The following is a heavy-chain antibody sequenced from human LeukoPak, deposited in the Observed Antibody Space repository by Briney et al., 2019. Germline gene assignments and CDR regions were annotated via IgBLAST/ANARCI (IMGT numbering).Heavy chain of an antibody. CDR3: ARDPLANYYYYYMDV. Sequence: VASVKVPCKASGYTFTSYGISWVRQAPGQGLEWMGWISAYNGNTNYAQKLQGRVTMTTDTSTSTAYMELRSLRSDDTAVYYCARDPLANYYYYYMDVWGKGTTVTISS. J-gene: IGHJ6*03. CDR2: ISAYNGNT. V-gene: IGHV1-18*01. CDR1: GYTFTSYG.